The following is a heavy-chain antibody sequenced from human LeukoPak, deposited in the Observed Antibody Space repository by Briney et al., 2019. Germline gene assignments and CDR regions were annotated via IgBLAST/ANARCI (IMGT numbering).Heavy chain of an antibody. CDR1: GYTLTELS. D-gene: IGHD5-18*01. J-gene: IGHJ6*02. CDR2: FDPEDGET. CDR3: ATEGPSYGRPYYYYGMDV. Sequence: ASVKVSCKVSGYTLTELSVHWVRQAPGKGLEWMGGFDPEDGETIYAQKFQGRVTMTEDTSTDTAYMELSSLRSEDTAVYYCATEGPSYGRPYYYYGMDVWGQGTTVTVSS. V-gene: IGHV1-24*01.